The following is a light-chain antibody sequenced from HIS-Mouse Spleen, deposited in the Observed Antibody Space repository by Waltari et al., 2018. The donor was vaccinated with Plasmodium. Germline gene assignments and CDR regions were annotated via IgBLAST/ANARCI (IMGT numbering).Light chain of an antibody. Sequence: EIVMTQSPATLSVSPGARATLSCSASQSVSSNLAWYQQQPGQAPRLLIYGASTRATGIPARFSGIGSGTEFTLTISSLQSEDFAVYYCQQYNNWSFTFGPGTKVDIK. CDR1: QSVSSN. CDR2: GAS. V-gene: IGKV3-15*01. J-gene: IGKJ3*01. CDR3: QQYNNWSFT.